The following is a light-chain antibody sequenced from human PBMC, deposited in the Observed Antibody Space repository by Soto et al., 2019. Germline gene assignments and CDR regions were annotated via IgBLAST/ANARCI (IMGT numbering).Light chain of an antibody. CDR2: LGS. CDR1: QSLLHSNGYNY. Sequence: DIVMTQSPLSLPVTPGEPASISCRSSQSLLHSNGYNYLDWYLQKPGQSPQLLIYLGSNRASGVLDRFSGSGSGTDFTLKIIRVEAEDVCVYYCMQALQTPPFTFGPGTKVDIK. J-gene: IGKJ3*01. CDR3: MQALQTPPFT. V-gene: IGKV2-28*01.